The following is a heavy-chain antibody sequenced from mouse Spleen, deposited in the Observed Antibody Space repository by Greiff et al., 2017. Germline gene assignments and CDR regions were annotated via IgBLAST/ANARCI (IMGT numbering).Heavy chain of an antibody. V-gene: IGHV7-1*01. Sequence: EVQGVESGGGLVQPGRSLRLSCATSGFTFSDFYMEWVRQAPGKGLEWIAASRNKANDYTTEYSASVKGRFIVSRDTSQSILYLQMNALRAEDTAIYYCARALTGGYFDYWGQGTTLTVSS. CDR3: ARALTGGYFDY. CDR1: GFTFSDFY. D-gene: IGHD4-1*01. CDR2: SRNKANDYTT. J-gene: IGHJ2*01.